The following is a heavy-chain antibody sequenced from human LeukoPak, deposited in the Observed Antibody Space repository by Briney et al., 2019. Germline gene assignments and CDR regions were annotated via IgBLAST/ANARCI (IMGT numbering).Heavy chain of an antibody. Sequence: GGSLRLSCAGSGFTFGGYGMHWFRQTPGKGLEWVAVIAYDGSRAFYADSVRGRFTISRDNSKNTMYVKMDDLRAEDTAFYYSTRYNNDHFDYWGKGTLVTVSS. J-gene: IGHJ4*02. CDR3: TRYNNDHFDY. CDR2: IAYDGSRA. D-gene: IGHD1-14*01. CDR1: GFTFGGYG. V-gene: IGHV3-33*01.